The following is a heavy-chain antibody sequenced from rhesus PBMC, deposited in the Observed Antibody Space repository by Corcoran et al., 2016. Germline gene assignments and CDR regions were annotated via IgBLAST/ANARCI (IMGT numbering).Heavy chain of an antibody. J-gene: IGHJ4*01. CDR2: IIYTGGCT. V-gene: IGHV3S5*01. CDR3: AKGDTAAGSFDY. D-gene: IGHD6-13*01. CDR1: GYTFIRYG. Sequence: EFQLVENGGGLGQLGGSLRLSCAVSGYTFIRYGLRSVRQPPGKGLEDVTDIIYTGGCTNDEDSVKGRFPISRDNSKNALSLQRNSLRAEDTAVYYCAKGDTAAGSFDYWGQGVLVTVSS.